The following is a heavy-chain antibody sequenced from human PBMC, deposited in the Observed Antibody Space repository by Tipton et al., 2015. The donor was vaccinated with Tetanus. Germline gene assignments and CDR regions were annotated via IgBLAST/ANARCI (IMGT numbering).Heavy chain of an antibody. D-gene: IGHD2-8*01. J-gene: IGHJ4*02. Sequence: QVQLVQSGAEVKKSGASVKVSCKSSGYTFTRYGITWVRQAPGQGLEWMGWISGYNGNTKYAQKFQGRVSMTTDTSTDTAYMELRSLRSDDTAVYYCARDSPYCTNGVCYPDYWGQGTLVTVSS. CDR3: ARDSPYCTNGVCYPDY. CDR1: GYTFTRYG. V-gene: IGHV1-18*01. CDR2: ISGYNGNT.